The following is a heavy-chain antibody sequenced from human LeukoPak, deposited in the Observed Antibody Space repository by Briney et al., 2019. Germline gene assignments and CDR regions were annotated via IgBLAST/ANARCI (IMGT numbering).Heavy chain of an antibody. V-gene: IGHV1-3*01. Sequence: KFQGRVTITRDTSASTAYMELSSLRSEDTAVYYCARKSSVVGPLFAFDIWGQGTMVTVSS. D-gene: IGHD1-26*01. J-gene: IGHJ3*02. CDR3: ARKSSVVGPLFAFDI.